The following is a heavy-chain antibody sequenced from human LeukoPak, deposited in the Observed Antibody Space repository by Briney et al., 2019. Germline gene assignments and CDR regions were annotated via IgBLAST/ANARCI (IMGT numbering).Heavy chain of an antibody. V-gene: IGHV5-51*01. D-gene: IGHD3-10*01. Sequence: RGESLKISCKVSGYSFTTYWIGWVRQMPGKGLEWMGIIYPGDSDTKYSPSFQGQVTISADKPISTAYLQWSSLKASDTAMYYCARGHRLYYSSGTHWGQGTLDTVSS. CDR2: IYPGDSDT. CDR1: GYSFTTYW. CDR3: ARGHRLYYSSGTH. J-gene: IGHJ4*02.